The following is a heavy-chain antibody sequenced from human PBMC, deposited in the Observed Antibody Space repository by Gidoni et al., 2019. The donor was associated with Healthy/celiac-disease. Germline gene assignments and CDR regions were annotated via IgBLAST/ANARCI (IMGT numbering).Heavy chain of an antibody. CDR1: GGSFSGYY. V-gene: IGHV4-34*01. Sequence: QVQLQQWGAGLLKPSETLSLTCAVYGGSFSGYYWSWIRQPPGKGLEWIGEINHSGSTNYNPSLKSRVTISVDTSKNQFSLKLSSVTAADTAVYYCARVRGYCSGGSCYSLNYFDYWGQGTLVTVSS. D-gene: IGHD2-15*01. CDR2: INHSGST. J-gene: IGHJ4*02. CDR3: ARVRGYCSGGSCYSLNYFDY.